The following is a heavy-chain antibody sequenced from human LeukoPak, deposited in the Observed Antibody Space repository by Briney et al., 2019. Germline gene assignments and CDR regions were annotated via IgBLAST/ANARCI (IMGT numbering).Heavy chain of an antibody. CDR2: IYYSGST. CDR3: ARSVGLQAPIDY. V-gene: IGHV4-59*01. D-gene: IGHD2-15*01. CDR1: GGSISSYY. J-gene: IGHJ4*02. Sequence: SETLSLTCTVSGGSISSYYWSWIRQPPGKGLEWIGYIYYSGSTNYNPSFKSRVTMSVDTSKNQFSLKLSSVTAADTAIYYCARSVGLQAPIDYWGQGTLVTVSS.